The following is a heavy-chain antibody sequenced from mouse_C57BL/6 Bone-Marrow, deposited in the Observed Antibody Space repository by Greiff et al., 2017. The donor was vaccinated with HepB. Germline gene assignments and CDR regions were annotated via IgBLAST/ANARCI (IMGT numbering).Heavy chain of an antibody. J-gene: IGHJ4*01. CDR2: ISNLAYSI. CDR3: ARLYYGSFVVMDY. CDR1: GFTFSDYG. V-gene: IGHV5-15*01. D-gene: IGHD1-1*01. Sequence: EVQVVESGGGLVQPGGSLKLSCAASGFTFSDYGMAWVRQAPRKGPEWVAFISNLAYSIYYADTVTGRFTISRENAKNTLYLEMSSLRSEDTAMYYCARLYYGSFVVMDYWGQGTSVTVSS.